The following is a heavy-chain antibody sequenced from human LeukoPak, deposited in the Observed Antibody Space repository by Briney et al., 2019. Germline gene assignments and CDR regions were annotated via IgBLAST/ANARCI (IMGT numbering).Heavy chain of an antibody. J-gene: IGHJ6*03. Sequence: RWASVRVSCKASGGTFSSYAISWVRQAPGQGLEWMGGIIPIFGTANYAQKFQGRVTMTRNTSISTAYMELSSLRSEDTAVYYCARGLGKRRYFDWLSPCYYMDVWGKGTTVTVSS. V-gene: IGHV1-69*05. CDR1: GGTFSSYA. D-gene: IGHD3-9*01. CDR2: IIPIFGTA. CDR3: ARGLGKRRYFDWLSPCYYMDV.